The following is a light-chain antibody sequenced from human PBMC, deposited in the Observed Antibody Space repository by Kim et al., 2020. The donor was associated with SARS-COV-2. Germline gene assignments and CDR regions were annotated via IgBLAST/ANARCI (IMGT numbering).Light chain of an antibody. Sequence: LPPGERATRSCRASHGISSSYLGWYQQTPGQAPRLLIFATSNRATGIPDRFSGSGSGTEFTLTINSLEPEDFAVYYCQQYGSSPVTFGQGTKLEI. CDR1: HGISSSY. V-gene: IGKV3-20*01. CDR3: QQYGSSPVT. J-gene: IGKJ2*01. CDR2: ATS.